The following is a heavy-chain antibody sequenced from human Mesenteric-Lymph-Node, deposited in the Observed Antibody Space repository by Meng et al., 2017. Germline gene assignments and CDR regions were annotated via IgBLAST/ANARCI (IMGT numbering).Heavy chain of an antibody. V-gene: IGHV3-74*01. CDR3: TRGYSGKYGKFDP. D-gene: IGHD2/OR15-2a*01. CDR2: INNDGGTT. CDR1: GFTLSSDW. J-gene: IGHJ5*02. Sequence: GESLKISCAASGFTLSSDWMHRARQAPGKGLVWASRINNDGGTTNYADSVKGRFTIPRDNAKNRVYLQMNSLRDEDTAVYYCTRGYSGKYGKFDPWGQGTLVTVSS.